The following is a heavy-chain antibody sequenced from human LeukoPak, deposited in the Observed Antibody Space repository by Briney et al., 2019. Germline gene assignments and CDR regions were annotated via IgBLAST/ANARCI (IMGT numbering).Heavy chain of an antibody. CDR2: ISYDGSNK. J-gene: IGHJ3*02. V-gene: IGHV3-30*18. Sequence: GGSLRLSCAASGFTFSSYGMHWVRQAPGKGLEWVAVISYDGSNKYYADSVKGRFTISRDNSKNTLYLQMNSLRAEDTAVYYCAKEWVLRYFDWSHDAFDIWGQGTMVTVSS. CDR1: GFTFSSYG. D-gene: IGHD3-9*01. CDR3: AKEWVLRYFDWSHDAFDI.